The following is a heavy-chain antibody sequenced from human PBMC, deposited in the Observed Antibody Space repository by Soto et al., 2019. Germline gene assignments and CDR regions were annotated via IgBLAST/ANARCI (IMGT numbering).Heavy chain of an antibody. V-gene: IGHV4-59*01. CDR3: ARDKGATSY. D-gene: IGHD1-26*01. CDR1: GGSISNYY. J-gene: IGHJ4*02. Sequence: QVQLQESGPGLVKPSETLSLTCTVAGGSISNYYWSWILRPPGKGLGWSGYIDDSGSTNYNPSLKSRVTISVDTSKTQFSLKLTSVTAADTAVYYCARDKGATSYWGQGTLVTVSS. CDR2: IDDSGST.